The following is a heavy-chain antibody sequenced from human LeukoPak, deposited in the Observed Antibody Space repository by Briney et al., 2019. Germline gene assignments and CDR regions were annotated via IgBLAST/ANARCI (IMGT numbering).Heavy chain of an antibody. V-gene: IGHV1-46*01. J-gene: IGHJ3*02. CDR1: GYTFTSYY. CDR3: ARVTIFGVVSDAENDAFDI. CDR2: INPSGGNT. Sequence: ASVKVSCKASGYTFTSYYMHWVRQAPGQGLEWMGIINPSGGNTSYAQKFQGRVTMTRDTSTSTVYMELSSLRSEDTAVYYCARVTIFGVVSDAENDAFDIWGQGTMVTVSS. D-gene: IGHD3-3*01.